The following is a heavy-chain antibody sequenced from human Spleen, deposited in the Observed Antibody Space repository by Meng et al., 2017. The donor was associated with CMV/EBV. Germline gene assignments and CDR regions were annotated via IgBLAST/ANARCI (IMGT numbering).Heavy chain of an antibody. CDR1: GFAFNSYD. CDR3: VRGVAGCDY. J-gene: IGHJ4*02. D-gene: IGHD3-10*01. Sequence: GGSLRLSCAASGFAFNSYDMHWVRQTAENGLEWVSAITIPGDTYYRDSVKGRFTISRENARSSLYLQMNDLRAGDTAVYYCVRGVAGCDYWGQGTVVTVSS. V-gene: IGHV3-13*01. CDR2: ITIPGDT.